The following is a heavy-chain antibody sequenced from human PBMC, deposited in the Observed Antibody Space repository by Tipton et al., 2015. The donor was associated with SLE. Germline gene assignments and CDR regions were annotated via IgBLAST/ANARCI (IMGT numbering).Heavy chain of an antibody. CDR1: GGSISSHC. V-gene: IGHV4-59*11. CDR2: IYYSGST. CDR3: ARLSGDAFDI. Sequence: TLSLTCTVSGGSISSHCWSWIRQPPGKGLEWIGYIYYSGSTNYNPSLKSRVTISRDTSKNQFSLKLSSVTAADTAVYYCARLSGDAFDIWGQGTMVTVSS. J-gene: IGHJ3*02. D-gene: IGHD1-26*01.